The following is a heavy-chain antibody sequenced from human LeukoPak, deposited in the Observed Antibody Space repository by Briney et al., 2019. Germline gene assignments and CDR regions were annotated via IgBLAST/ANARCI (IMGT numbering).Heavy chain of an antibody. CDR3: ASVKTYGSDAYDM. V-gene: IGHV4-4*07. D-gene: IGHD3-10*01. CDR1: GDSINSYY. J-gene: IGHJ3*02. CDR2: IYTNGNT. Sequence: SETLSLTCTVSGDSINSYYRNWIRQPAGKGLEWIGRIYTNGNTNYNPSLKSRVTMSIDMSRNQFSLTLTSLTAADTAVYYCASVKTYGSDAYDMWGQGTMVTVSS.